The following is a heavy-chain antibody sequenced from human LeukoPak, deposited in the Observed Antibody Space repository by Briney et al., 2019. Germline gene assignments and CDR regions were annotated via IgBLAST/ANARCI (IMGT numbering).Heavy chain of an antibody. D-gene: IGHD6-6*01. CDR2: IYHSGST. V-gene: IGHV4-4*02. J-gene: IGHJ4*02. CDR1: GGSISSSNW. Sequence: KPSETLSLTCAVSGGSISSSNWWSWVRQPPGKGLEWIGEIYHSGSTNYNPSLKSRVTISVDKSKNQFSLKLSSVTAADTAVYYCARESSSSVSYFDYWGQGTLVTVSS. CDR3: ARESSSSVSYFDY.